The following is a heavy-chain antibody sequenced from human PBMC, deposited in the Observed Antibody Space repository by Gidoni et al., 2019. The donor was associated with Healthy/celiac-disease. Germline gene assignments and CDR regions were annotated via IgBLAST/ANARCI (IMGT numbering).Heavy chain of an antibody. CDR2: IYSGGST. J-gene: IGHJ6*02. V-gene: IGHV3-66*02. CDR3: ARDKRELWFGELLNYGMDV. D-gene: IGHD3-10*01. CDR1: GFTVSSHS. Sequence: EVQLVESGGGLVTPGGSLRLSCAASGFTVSSHSRSWVRQAPGKGLEWVSVIYSGGSTYYADSVKGRFTISRDNSKNTLYLQMNSLRAEDTAVYYCARDKRELWFGELLNYGMDVWGQGTTVTVSS.